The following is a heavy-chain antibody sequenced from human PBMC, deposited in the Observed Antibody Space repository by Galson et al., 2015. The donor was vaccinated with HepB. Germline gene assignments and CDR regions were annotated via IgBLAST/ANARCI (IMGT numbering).Heavy chain of an antibody. D-gene: IGHD2-2*01. V-gene: IGHV3-21*01. CDR1: GFTFSSYS. CDR2: ISSSSSYI. J-gene: IGHJ6*02. Sequence: SLRLSCAASGFTFSSYSMNWVRQAPGKGLEWVSSISSSSSYIYYADSVKGRFTISRDNAKNSLYLQMNSLRAEDTAVYYCARETVVVPAAMKFGYYHGMDVWGQGTTVTVSS. CDR3: ARETVVVPAAMKFGYYHGMDV.